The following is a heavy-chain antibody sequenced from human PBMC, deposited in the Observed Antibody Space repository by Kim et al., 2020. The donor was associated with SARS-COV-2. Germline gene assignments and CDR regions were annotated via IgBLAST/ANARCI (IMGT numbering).Heavy chain of an antibody. D-gene: IGHD3-22*01. J-gene: IGHJ4*01. CDR3: ARVPYYSSGYWAFDY. CDR1: GFAFSTSW. CDR2: IKEDGRDT. V-gene: IGHV3-7*01. Sequence: GGSLRLSCVGSGFAFSTSWMTWVRQVPGKGLEWVANIKEDGRDTYYVDSLKGRFTISRDNAKSSVYLQMNSLRAEDTAVYYCARVPYYSSGYWAFDYLG.